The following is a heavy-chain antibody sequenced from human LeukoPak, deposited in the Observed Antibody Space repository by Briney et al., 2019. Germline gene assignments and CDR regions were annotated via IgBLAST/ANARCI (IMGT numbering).Heavy chain of an antibody. CDR2: IKQDGSEK. V-gene: IGHV3-7*01. CDR1: GFTFSSYW. CDR3: AREFRGWYRNNWFDP. Sequence: GGSLRLSCAASGFTFSSYWMSWARQAPGKGLEWVANIKQDGSEKYYVDSVKGRFTISRDNAKNSLYLQMNSLRAEDTAVYYCAREFRGWYRNNWFDPWGQGTLVTVSS. J-gene: IGHJ5*02. D-gene: IGHD6-19*01.